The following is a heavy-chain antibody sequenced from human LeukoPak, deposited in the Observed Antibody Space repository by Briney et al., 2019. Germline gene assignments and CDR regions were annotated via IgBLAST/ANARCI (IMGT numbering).Heavy chain of an antibody. J-gene: IGHJ6*03. CDR1: GFTFSSYG. V-gene: IGHV3-30*02. D-gene: IGHD3-10*01. CDR3: AKDGAWFGEWSYYYYMDV. Sequence: GGSLRLSCAASGFTFSSYGMHWVRQAPGKGLEWVAFIRYDGSNKYYADSAKGRFTISRDNSKNTLYLQMNSLRAEDTAVYYCAKDGAWFGEWSYYYYMDVWGKGTTVTVSS. CDR2: IRYDGSNK.